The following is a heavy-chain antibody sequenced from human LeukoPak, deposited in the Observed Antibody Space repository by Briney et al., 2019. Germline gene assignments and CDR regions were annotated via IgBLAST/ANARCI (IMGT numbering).Heavy chain of an antibody. CDR2: ISYDGSNK. CDR1: GFTFSSYA. J-gene: IGHJ4*02. D-gene: IGHD5-18*01. Sequence: GRSLRLSCAASGFTFSSYAMHWVRQAPGKGLEWVAVISYDGSNKYYADSVKGRFTISRDNSKNTLYLQMNSLRAEDTAVYYCARDPLYSYGSFDYWGQGTLVTVSS. V-gene: IGHV3-30*04. CDR3: ARDPLYSYGSFDY.